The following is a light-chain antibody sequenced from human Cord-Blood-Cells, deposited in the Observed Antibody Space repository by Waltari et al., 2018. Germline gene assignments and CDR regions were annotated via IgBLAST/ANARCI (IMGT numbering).Light chain of an antibody. V-gene: IGKV3-20*01. Sequence: EIVLTQSPGPLSFSPGERATLSCRASQSVSSSYLAWYQQKPGQPPRLLIYGASSRATGIPDRFSGSGSGTDFTLTISRLEPEDFAVYYCQQYGSSPYTFGQGTKLEIK. CDR1: QSVSSSY. CDR2: GAS. J-gene: IGKJ2*01. CDR3: QQYGSSPYT.